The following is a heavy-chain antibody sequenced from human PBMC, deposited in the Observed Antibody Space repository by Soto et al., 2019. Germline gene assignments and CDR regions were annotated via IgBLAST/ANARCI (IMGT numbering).Heavy chain of an antibody. J-gene: IGHJ5*02. D-gene: IGHD1-26*01. V-gene: IGHV5-51*01. Sequence: PGESLKISCKGSGYSFISYWIGWVRQRPGKGLEWMGIIYPGDSDTRYSSSFQGQVTISADKSTSTAYLQWTSLKASDTAIYYCARALGRIVGYFDPWGQGTLVTVSS. CDR2: IYPGDSDT. CDR3: ARALGRIVGYFDP. CDR1: GYSFISYW.